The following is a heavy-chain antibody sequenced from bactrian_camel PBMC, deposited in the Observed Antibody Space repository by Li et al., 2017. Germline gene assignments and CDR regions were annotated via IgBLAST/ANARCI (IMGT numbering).Heavy chain of an antibody. Sequence: HVQLVESGGGLVQPGGTLRLSCAASGFTASAYWMGWARQAPGKGLEWASTISSDGSKTYYADSVKGRFTVSRDNAKNTLYLQLNRLKTEDTAMYYCAKGWSHNAGDYYPSNVYWGQGTQVTVS. CDR3: AKGWSHNAGDYYPSNVY. CDR2: ISSDGSKT. D-gene: IGHD3*01. V-gene: IGHV3-2*01. CDR1: GFTASAYW. J-gene: IGHJ4*01.